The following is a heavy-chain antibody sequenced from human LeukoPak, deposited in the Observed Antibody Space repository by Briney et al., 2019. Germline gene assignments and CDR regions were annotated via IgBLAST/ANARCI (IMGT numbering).Heavy chain of an antibody. D-gene: IGHD2-15*01. CDR3: ARVKVVVAAYYFDY. J-gene: IGHJ4*02. CDR1: GFTVSSNY. CDR2: IYSGGST. Sequence: GGSLRLSCAASGFTVSSNYMSWVRQAPGKGLEWVSVIYSGGSTYYADSVKGRLTISRDNSKNTLYLQMNSLRAEDTAVYYCARVKVVVAAYYFDYWGQGTLVTVSS. V-gene: IGHV3-53*01.